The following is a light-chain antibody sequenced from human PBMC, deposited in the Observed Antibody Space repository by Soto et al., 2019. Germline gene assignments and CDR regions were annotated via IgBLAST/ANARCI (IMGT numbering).Light chain of an antibody. Sequence: QSVLTQPPSASGSPGQSVTISCTGTSSDVGGYNYVSWYQQHPGKAPKLMIYEVSKRPSGVPDRFSGSKSGNTASLTVSGLQAEDEADYYCSSYAVSNNPYVFGTGTKVTVL. CDR1: SSDVGGYNY. V-gene: IGLV2-8*01. J-gene: IGLJ1*01. CDR3: SSYAVSNNPYV. CDR2: EVS.